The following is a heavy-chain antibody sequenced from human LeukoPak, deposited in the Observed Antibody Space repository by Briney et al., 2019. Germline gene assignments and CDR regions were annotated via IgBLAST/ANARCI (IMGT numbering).Heavy chain of an antibody. CDR1: GGSISSSSYY. Sequence: SETLSLTCTVSGGSISSSSYYWGWIRQPPGKGLEWIGSIYYSGSTYYNPSLKSRVTISVDTSKNQFSLKLSSVTAADTAVYYCARRDRIAAAGTGDYWGQGTLVTVSS. CDR3: ARRDRIAAAGTGDY. J-gene: IGHJ4*02. D-gene: IGHD6-13*01. V-gene: IGHV4-39*01. CDR2: IYYSGST.